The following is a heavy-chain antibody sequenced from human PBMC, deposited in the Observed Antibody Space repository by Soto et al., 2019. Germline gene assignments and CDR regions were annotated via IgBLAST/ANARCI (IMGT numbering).Heavy chain of an antibody. CDR2: IYYSGST. D-gene: IGHD5-12*01. V-gene: IGHV4-59*01. CDR1: GGSISSYY. J-gene: IGHJ4*02. Sequence: SETLSLTCTVSGGSISSYYWSWIRQPPGKGLEWIGYIYYSGSTNYNPSLKSRVTISVDTSKNQFSLKLSSVTAADTALYYCARSSGLRSFDYWGQGTLVTVSS. CDR3: ARSSGLRSFDY.